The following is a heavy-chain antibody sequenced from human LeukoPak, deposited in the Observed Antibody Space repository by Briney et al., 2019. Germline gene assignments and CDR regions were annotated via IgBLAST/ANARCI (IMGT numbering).Heavy chain of an antibody. CDR2: ISWNSGSI. CDR1: GFTFDDYA. V-gene: IGHV3-9*01. Sequence: GGSLRLSCAASGFTFDDYAMHWVRQAPGKGLEWVSGISWNSGSIGYADSMKGRFTISRDNAKNSLYLQMNSLRAEDTALYYCAKDKGQQLATDAFDIWGQGTMVTVSS. D-gene: IGHD6-13*01. J-gene: IGHJ3*02. CDR3: AKDKGQQLATDAFDI.